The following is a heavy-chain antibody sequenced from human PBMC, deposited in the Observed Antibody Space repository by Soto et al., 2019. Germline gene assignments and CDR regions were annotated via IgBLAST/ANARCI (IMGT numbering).Heavy chain of an antibody. CDR3: ARGLVAEY. J-gene: IGHJ4*02. CDR1: GFTFSSYG. V-gene: IGHV3-33*01. D-gene: IGHD2-8*02. CDR2: IWYDGSNK. Sequence: QVQLVESGGGVVQPGRSLRLSCAASGFTFSSYGMHWVRQAPGKGLEWVAVIWYDGSNKYYADSVKGRFTISRDNSKNSMYLQMNSLGAEDTAVDYCARGLVAEYWGQGTLVTVSS.